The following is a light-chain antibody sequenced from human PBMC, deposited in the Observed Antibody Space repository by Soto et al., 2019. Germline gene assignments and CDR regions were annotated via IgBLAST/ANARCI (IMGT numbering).Light chain of an antibody. Sequence: QSVLTQPRSVSGSPGQSVTISCTGTSSDVGGYNYVSWYQEQPGKAPKLMIYDVSKRPSGVPDRFSGSKSGNTASPTISGLQAEDEADYYCCSYAGSYSYVFGTGTK. V-gene: IGLV2-11*01. CDR3: CSYAGSYSYV. CDR1: SSDVGGYNY. CDR2: DVS. J-gene: IGLJ1*01.